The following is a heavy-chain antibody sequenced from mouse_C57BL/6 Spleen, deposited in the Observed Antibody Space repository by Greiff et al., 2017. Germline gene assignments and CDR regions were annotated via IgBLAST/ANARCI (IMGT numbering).Heavy chain of an antibody. V-gene: IGHV5-17*01. CDR1: GFTFSDYG. CDR2: ISSGSSTI. D-gene: IGHD2-2*01. CDR3: ALIYYGYEGFDY. Sequence: DVHLVESGGGLVKPGGSLKLSCAASGFTFSDYGMHWVRQAPEKGLEWVAYISSGSSTIYYADTVKGRFTISRDNAKNTLFLQMTSLRSEDTAMYDCALIYYGYEGFDYWGQGTTLTVSS. J-gene: IGHJ2*01.